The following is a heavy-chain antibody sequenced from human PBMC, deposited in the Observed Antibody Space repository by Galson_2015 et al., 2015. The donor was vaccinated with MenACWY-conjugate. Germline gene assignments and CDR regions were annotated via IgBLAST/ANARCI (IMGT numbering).Heavy chain of an antibody. CDR2: VNINSKT. J-gene: IGHJ4*02. D-gene: IGHD1-26*01. Sequence: SLRLSCATSGFTFSQSGMTWVRQAAGKGLEWVASVNINSKTYYANFVEGRFTISRDNSKNIVYLHMYNLRAEDTAIYYCAKSVVGTLRGYDYWGQGTLVTVSS. V-gene: IGHV3-23*01. CDR1: GFTFSQSG. CDR3: AKSVVGTLRGYDY.